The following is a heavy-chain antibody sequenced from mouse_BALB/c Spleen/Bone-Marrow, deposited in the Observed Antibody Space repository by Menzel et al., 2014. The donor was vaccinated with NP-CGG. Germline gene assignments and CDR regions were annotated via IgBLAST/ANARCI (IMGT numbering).Heavy chain of an antibody. V-gene: IGHV5-6*01. D-gene: IGHD2-4*01. CDR1: GFTFSSYG. Sequence: EVKLVESGGDLVKPGGSLKLSCAASGFTFSSYGMSWVRQTPDKRLEWVATIGSGGSYTYYPDSVKGRFTISRDNAKNTLYLQMSSLKSEDTAMYYCARQTYYDYDGYFDYWGQGTTLTVSS. J-gene: IGHJ2*01. CDR3: ARQTYYDYDGYFDY. CDR2: IGSGGSYT.